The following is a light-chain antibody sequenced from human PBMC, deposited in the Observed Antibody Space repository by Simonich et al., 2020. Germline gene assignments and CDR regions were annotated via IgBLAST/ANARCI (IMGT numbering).Light chain of an antibody. CDR2: AAS. J-gene: IGKJ2*01. CDR3: QQLNSYPPYT. CDR1: QGISSY. Sequence: IQLTQSPSFLSASVGDRVTITCLASQGISSYLAWYPQKQVKAPKLLIYAASTLQSGVPSRFSGSGSGTEFTLTISSLQPEDFATYYCQQLNSYPPYTFGQGTKLEIK. V-gene: IGKV1-9*01.